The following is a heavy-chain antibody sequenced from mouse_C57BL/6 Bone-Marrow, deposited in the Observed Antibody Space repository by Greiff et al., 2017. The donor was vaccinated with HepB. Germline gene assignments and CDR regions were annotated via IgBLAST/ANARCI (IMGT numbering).Heavy chain of an antibody. CDR3: ASEPRLITTVVAFPYAMDY. D-gene: IGHD1-1*01. J-gene: IGHJ4*01. V-gene: IGHV1-58*01. CDR1: GYTFTSYG. Sequence: EVMLVESGAELVRPGSSVKMSCKTSGYTFTSYGINWVKQRPGQGLEWIGYIYIGNGYTEYNEKFKGKATLTSDTSSSTAYMQLSSLTSEDSAIYFCASEPRLITTVVAFPYAMDYWGQGTSVTVSS. CDR2: IYIGNGYT.